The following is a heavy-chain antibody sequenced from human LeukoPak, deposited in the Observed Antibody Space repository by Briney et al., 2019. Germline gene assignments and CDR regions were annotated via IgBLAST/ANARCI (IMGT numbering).Heavy chain of an antibody. CDR3: ARGKSGWYFS. CDR2: IYYSGST. D-gene: IGHD6-19*01. Sequence: SETLSLTCTVSGGSISSYYWSWIRQPPGKGLEWIGYIYYSGSTNYNPSLKSRVTISVDTSKNQFSLKLSSVTAADTAVYYCARGKSGWYFSWGQGTLVTVSS. V-gene: IGHV4-59*01. J-gene: IGHJ4*02. CDR1: GGSISSYY.